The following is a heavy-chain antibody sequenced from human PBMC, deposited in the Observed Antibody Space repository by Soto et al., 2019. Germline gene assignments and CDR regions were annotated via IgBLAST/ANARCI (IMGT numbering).Heavy chain of an antibody. V-gene: IGHV3-21*01. CDR1: GFPFSSYT. CDR3: ARDDPLFAAIPRMDI. D-gene: IGHD3-3*01. Sequence: GSLRLSCSVSGFPFSSYTMYWVRQAPGKGLEWISSITTSSSRNIFYADSVKGRFTISRDNANNIRYLHMNNLRVEDTAVYYCARDDPLFAAIPRMDIWGKRPTVTVSS. CDR2: ITTSSSRNI. J-gene: IGHJ6*04.